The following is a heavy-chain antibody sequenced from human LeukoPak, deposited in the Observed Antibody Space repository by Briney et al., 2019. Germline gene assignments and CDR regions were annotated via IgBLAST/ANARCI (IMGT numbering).Heavy chain of an antibody. CDR2: IYYSGST. V-gene: IGHV4-59*01. J-gene: IGHJ6*02. D-gene: IGHD3-22*01. Sequence: SETLSLTCTVSGGSISSYYGAWIRQPPGKGLEWIGYIYYSGSTGYNPSLKSRVTISVDTSKNQFSLKLTSVTAADTAVYYCARNYDSRGYYYYGMDVWGQGTTVTVSS. CDR1: GGSISSYY. CDR3: ARNYDSRGYYYYGMDV.